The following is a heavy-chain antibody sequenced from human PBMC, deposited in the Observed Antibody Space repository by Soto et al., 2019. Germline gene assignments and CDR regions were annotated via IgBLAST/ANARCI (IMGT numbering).Heavy chain of an antibody. CDR2: ISGSASTT. V-gene: IGHV3-23*01. CDR1: GFTFSSYA. CDR3: AKDGGYSYGPYDY. D-gene: IGHD5-18*01. J-gene: IGHJ4*02. Sequence: GGSLRLSCAASGFTFSSYALNWVRQAPGKGLEWVSSISGSASTTYYADSVKGRFTISRDNSKNTLYLQMNSLRAEDTAIYYCAKDGGYSYGPYDYWGQGTLVTVAS.